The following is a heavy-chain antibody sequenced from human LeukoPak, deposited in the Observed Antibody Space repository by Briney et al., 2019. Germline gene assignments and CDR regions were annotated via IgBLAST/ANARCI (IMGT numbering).Heavy chain of an antibody. J-gene: IGHJ6*02. V-gene: IGHV5-51*01. Sequence: GESLNISCRGFGYSFTSYWIAWVRQMPGKGLEWMGIIYPGDSDTRYSPSFKGLLTISADKSISTAYLQWSSLKASDTATYYCARRKDGVDVWGQGTTVTVSS. CDR3: ARRKDGVDV. CDR2: IYPGDSDT. CDR1: GYSFTSYW.